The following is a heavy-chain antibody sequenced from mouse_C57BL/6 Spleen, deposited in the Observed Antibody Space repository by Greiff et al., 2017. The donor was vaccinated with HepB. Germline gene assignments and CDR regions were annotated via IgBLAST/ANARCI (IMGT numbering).Heavy chain of an antibody. CDR3: ARTYYYGSSYFDY. CDR2: INPNNGGT. Sequence: EVQLQQSGPELVKPGASVKMSCKASGYTFTDYNMHWVKQSHGKSLEWIGYINPNNGGTSYNQKFKGKATLTVNKSSSTAYMELRSLTSEDSAVYYCARTYYYGSSYFDYWGQGTTLTVSP. V-gene: IGHV1-22*01. CDR1: GYTFTDYN. D-gene: IGHD1-1*01. J-gene: IGHJ2*01.